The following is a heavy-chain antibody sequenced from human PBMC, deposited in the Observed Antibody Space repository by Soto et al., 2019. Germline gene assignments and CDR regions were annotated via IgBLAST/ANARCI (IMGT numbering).Heavy chain of an antibody. D-gene: IGHD3-3*01. CDR3: ARDQVARVRSDYYGMDV. V-gene: IGHV1-2*02. CDR1: GDTFPFYY. J-gene: IGHJ6*02. Sequence: GSSVKVACKASGDTFPFYYMHWVRQAPGQGLEWMGWINPNSGGKNYAQKFPGRVTMTRDTSISTAYMELSSLRSDDTAVYYCARDQVARVRSDYYGMDVWGQGTTVTVSS. CDR2: INPNSGGK.